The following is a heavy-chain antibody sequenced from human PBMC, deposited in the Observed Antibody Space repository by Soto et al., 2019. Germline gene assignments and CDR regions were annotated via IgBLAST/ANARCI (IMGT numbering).Heavy chain of an antibody. CDR1: GFTFSSYG. CDR3: ARDQDAVAGFDY. J-gene: IGHJ4*02. Sequence: GGSLRLSCAASGFTFSSYGMHWVRQAPGKGLEWVAVIWYDGSNKYYADSVKGRFTISRDNSKNTLYLQMNSLRAEDTAVYYCARDQDAVAGFDYWGQGTLVTVSS. CDR2: IWYDGSNK. V-gene: IGHV3-33*01. D-gene: IGHD6-19*01.